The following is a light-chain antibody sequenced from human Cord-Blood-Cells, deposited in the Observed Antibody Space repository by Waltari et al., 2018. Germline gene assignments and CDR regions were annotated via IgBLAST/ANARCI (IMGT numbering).Light chain of an antibody. J-gene: IGLJ2*01. V-gene: IGLV1-40*01. CDR1: SSNTGEGYD. Sequence: QSVLTQPPSVSGAPGQRVTISCTGSSSNTGEGYDFHWYHQLPGTAPKLLIYGNSNRPSGVPDRFSGSKSGTSASLAITGLQAEDEADYYCQSYDSSLSGVVFGGGTKLTVL. CDR3: QSYDSSLSGVV. CDR2: GNS.